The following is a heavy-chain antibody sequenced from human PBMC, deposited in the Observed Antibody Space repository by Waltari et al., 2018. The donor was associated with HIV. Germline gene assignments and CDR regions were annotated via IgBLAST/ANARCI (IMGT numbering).Heavy chain of an antibody. CDR3: ARWCLGYRWTCDAFDI. CDR1: GGSFSTFY. J-gene: IGHJ3*02. D-gene: IGHD3-16*01. CDR2: GRPGGST. Sequence: QVHLQQWGAGQLKPSETLSLTCAVYGGSFSTFYWSWIRQSPGKGLEWIGEGRPGGSTNSNPSLMSRVTISEDTSKNQFSLKLASVTAADTAVYYCARWCLGYRWTCDAFDIWGQGTMVVVSS. V-gene: IGHV4-34*01.